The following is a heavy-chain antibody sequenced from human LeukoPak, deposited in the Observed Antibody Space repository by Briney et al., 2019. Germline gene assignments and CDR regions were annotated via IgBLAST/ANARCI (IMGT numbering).Heavy chain of an antibody. V-gene: IGHV3-23*01. D-gene: IGHD6-13*01. Sequence: GGSLRLSCAASGXTFNTFAMSWVRQAPGKGLECVSIINDGGGDTYYADSVKGRFTISRDNSKNTLYLQMNSLRVEDTAMYYCAKILSAAGTEYWGQGTLVTVSS. CDR3: AKILSAAGTEY. J-gene: IGHJ4*02. CDR1: GXTFNTFA. CDR2: INDGGGDT.